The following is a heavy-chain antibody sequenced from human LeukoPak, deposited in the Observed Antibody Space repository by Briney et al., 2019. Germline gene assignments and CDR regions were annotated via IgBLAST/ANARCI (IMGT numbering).Heavy chain of an antibody. CDR2: ISSSGSTI. J-gene: IGHJ4*02. V-gene: IGHV3-48*03. Sequence: PGGSLRLSCAASGFTFSSYEMNWVRQAPGKGLEWVSYISSSGSTIYYADSVKGRFTISRDNAKNSLYLQMNSLRAEDTAVYYCGATYYYDSSGYRWGQGTLVTVSS. D-gene: IGHD3-22*01. CDR1: GFTFSSYE. CDR3: GATYYYDSSGYR.